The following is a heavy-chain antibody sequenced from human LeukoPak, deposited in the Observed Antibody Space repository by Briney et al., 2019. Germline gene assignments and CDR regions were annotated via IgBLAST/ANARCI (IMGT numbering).Heavy chain of an antibody. CDR2: ISSSGSTI. Sequence: PGGSLRLSCAASGFTFSGYYISWLRQAPGKGLEWVSYISSSGSTIYYADSVKGRFTSSRDNANNLLYLQMNSLRAEDTAVYYCARGTFGELSSDYWGQGTLVIVSS. CDR1: GFTFSGYY. J-gene: IGHJ4*02. V-gene: IGHV3-11*04. CDR3: ARGTFGELSSDY. D-gene: IGHD3-10*01.